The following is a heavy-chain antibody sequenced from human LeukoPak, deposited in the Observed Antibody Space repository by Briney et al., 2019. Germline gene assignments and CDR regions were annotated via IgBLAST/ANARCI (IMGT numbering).Heavy chain of an antibody. D-gene: IGHD3-10*01. V-gene: IGHV4-34*01. Sequence: SETLSLTCAVYGGSFSGYYWSWIRQPPGKGLEWIGEINHSGSTNYNPSLKSRVTISVDTSKNQFSLKMSSVTAADTAVYYCARGWYYGSGSPDYWGQGTLVTVSS. J-gene: IGHJ4*02. CDR1: GGSFSGYY. CDR3: ARGWYYGSGSPDY. CDR2: INHSGST.